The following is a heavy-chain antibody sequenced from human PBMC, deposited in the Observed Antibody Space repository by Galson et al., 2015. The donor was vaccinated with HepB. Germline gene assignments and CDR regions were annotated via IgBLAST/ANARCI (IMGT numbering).Heavy chain of an antibody. CDR2: IYSGGST. D-gene: IGHD6-19*01. J-gene: IGHJ3*02. Sequence: SLRLSCAASGFTVSSNYMSWVRQAPGKGLEWVSVIYSGGSTYYADSVKGRFTISRDNSKYTLYLQMNSLRAEDTAVYYCARDARDEYSSGSAAGAFDIWGQGTMVTVSS. CDR3: ARDARDEYSSGSAAGAFDI. CDR1: GFTVSSNY. V-gene: IGHV3-66*01.